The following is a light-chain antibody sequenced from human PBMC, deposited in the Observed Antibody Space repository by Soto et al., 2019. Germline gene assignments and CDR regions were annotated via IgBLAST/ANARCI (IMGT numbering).Light chain of an antibody. CDR3: QQYGSSLLT. J-gene: IGKJ4*01. CDR2: GAS. V-gene: IGKV3-20*01. Sequence: EIVLPPSPGPLSLSPGERATLSCRASPSVSRSYLAWYQQKPGQAPRLLIYGASSRATGIPDRFSGSGSGTDFTLTISRLEPEDFAVYYCQQYGSSLLTFGGGTKVEIK. CDR1: PSVSRSY.